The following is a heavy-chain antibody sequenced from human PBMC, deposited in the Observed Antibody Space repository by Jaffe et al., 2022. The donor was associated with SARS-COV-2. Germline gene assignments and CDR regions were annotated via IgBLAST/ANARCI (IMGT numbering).Heavy chain of an antibody. D-gene: IGHD6-13*01. V-gene: IGHV3-7*01. J-gene: IGHJ6*03. CDR2: IKQDGSEK. Sequence: EVQLVESGGGLVQPGGSLRLSCAASGFTFSSYWMSWVRQAPGKGLEWVANIKQDGSEKYYVDSVKGRFTISRDNAKNSLYLQMNSLRAEDTAVYYCARVAYSSSWSFYYYYMDVWGKGTTVTVSS. CDR3: ARVAYSSSWSFYYYYMDV. CDR1: GFTFSSYW.